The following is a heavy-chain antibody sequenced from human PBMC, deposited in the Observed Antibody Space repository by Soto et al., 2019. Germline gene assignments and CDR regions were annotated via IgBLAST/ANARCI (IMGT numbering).Heavy chain of an antibody. CDR3: ARDLRYSSSWSPGWFDP. CDR2: IIPILGIA. CDR1: GGTFSSYT. V-gene: IGHV1-69*08. D-gene: IGHD6-13*01. J-gene: IGHJ5*02. Sequence: QVQLVQSGAEVKKPGSSVKVSCKASGGTFSSYTISWVRQAPGQGLEWMGRIIPILGIANYAQKFQGRVTICADKATRQAHMELTSLRSEDTAVYYCARDLRYSSSWSPGWFDPWGPGTLVTVSS.